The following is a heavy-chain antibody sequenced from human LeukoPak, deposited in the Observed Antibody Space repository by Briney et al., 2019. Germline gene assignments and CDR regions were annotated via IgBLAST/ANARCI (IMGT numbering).Heavy chain of an antibody. D-gene: IGHD3-10*01. J-gene: IGHJ5*02. CDR1: GGSISSYY. Sequence: KPSETLSLTCTVSGGSISSYYWSWIRQPAGKGLEWIGRIYTSGSTNYNPSLKSRVTMSVDTSKNQFSLKLSSVTAADTAVYYCARDHRDYYGSGSYYISNWFDPWGQGTLVTVSS. V-gene: IGHV4-4*07. CDR2: IYTSGST. CDR3: ARDHRDYYGSGSYYISNWFDP.